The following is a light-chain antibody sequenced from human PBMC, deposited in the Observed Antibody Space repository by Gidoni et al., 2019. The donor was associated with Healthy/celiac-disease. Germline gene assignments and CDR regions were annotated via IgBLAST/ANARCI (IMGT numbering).Light chain of an antibody. CDR3: QQLNSYPAIT. CDR1: QGISSY. CDR2: AAS. V-gene: IGKV1-9*01. J-gene: IGKJ5*01. Sequence: IQLTQPPSSLPASVGDRVTITCRASQGISSYLAWYQQKPGKAPKLLIYAASTLQSGVPSRFSGSGSGTDFTLTISSLQPEDFATYYCQQLNSYPAITFGQGTRLEIK.